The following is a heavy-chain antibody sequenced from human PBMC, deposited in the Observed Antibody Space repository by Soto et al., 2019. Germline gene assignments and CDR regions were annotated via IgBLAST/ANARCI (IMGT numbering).Heavy chain of an antibody. CDR1: GFTFSSYS. D-gene: IGHD5-12*01. Sequence: EVQLVESGGGLVQPGGSLRLSCAASGFTFSSYSMNWARQAPGKGLEWISYISSSSRTIYYPDSVKGRFTISRDNAKNSRYRQMNSLRAEDTAVDYCARDKGGSPLDYWGQGTLVTVSS. V-gene: IGHV3-48*01. CDR3: ARDKGGSPLDY. CDR2: ISSSSRTI. J-gene: IGHJ4*02.